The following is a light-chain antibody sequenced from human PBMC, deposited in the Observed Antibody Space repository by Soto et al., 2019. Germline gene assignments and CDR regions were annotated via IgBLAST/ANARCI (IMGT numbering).Light chain of an antibody. V-gene: IGKV3-15*01. J-gene: IGKJ1*01. CDR2: ATS. CDR1: HRVSSY. CDR3: QQYDTSPMT. Sequence: EIVMTQSPATLSVSPGERATLSCRASHRVSSYLAWYQQKPGQAPRLLIYATSTRATGIPARFSGSGSGTEFTLTISSLQSEDFAVYYCQQYDTSPMTFGQGTKV.